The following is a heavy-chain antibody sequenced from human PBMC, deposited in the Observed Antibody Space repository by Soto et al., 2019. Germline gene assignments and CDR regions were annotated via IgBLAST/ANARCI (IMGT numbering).Heavy chain of an antibody. J-gene: IGHJ5*02. D-gene: IGHD2-15*01. CDR1: GGSISSGDYY. Sequence: LSLTCTVSGGSISSGDYYWSWIRQPPGKGLEWIGYIYYSGSTYYNPSLKSRVTISVDTSKNQFSLKLSFVTAADTAVYYCARAWMVVAVINWFDPWGQGTLVTVSS. CDR3: ARAWMVVAVINWFDP. V-gene: IGHV4-30-4*01. CDR2: IYYSGST.